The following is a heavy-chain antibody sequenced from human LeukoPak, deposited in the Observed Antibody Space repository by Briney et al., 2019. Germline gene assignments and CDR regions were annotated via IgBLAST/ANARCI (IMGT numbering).Heavy chain of an antibody. J-gene: IGHJ4*02. CDR1: GGSISSYY. D-gene: IGHD3-22*01. V-gene: IGHV4-59*01. CDR3: ARGLDYYDSSFYYFDY. Sequence: SETLSLTCTVSGGSISSYYWSWIRQPPGKGLEWIGYIYYSGSTNYNPSLKSRVTISVDTSKNQFSLKLSSVTAADTAVYYCARGLDYYDSSFYYFDYWGQGTLVTVSS. CDR2: IYYSGST.